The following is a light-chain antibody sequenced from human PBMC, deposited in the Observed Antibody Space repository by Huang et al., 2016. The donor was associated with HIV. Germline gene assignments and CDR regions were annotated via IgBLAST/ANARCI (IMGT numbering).Light chain of an antibody. Sequence: VMTQSPDTLSVSPGEGATLLFRASQSLSTNLAVYQQKPGQPPRLLIYGASTSATGVPAKFSCSGSGTDFTLTISSLQPEDFAVYYCQQYDDWPPVTFGPGTKVDLK. CDR2: GAS. V-gene: IGKV3-15*01. J-gene: IGKJ3*01. CDR1: QSLSTN. CDR3: QQYDDWPPVT.